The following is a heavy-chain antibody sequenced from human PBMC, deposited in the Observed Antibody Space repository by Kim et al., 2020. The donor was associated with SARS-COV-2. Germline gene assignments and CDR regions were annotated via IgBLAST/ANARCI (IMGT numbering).Heavy chain of an antibody. Sequence: GGSLRLSCAASGFRFSTTDMTWVRQAPGKGLEWVSFLYSGLISYYSDSVESRCTISWRDSTNTLFLLMIGLLGADAGAYYCSGDDGSRAWFATYFDVWG. D-gene: IGHD6-19*01. CDR2: LYSGLIS. J-gene: IGHJ2*01. CDR3: SGDDGSRAWFATYFDV. CDR1: GFRFSTTD. V-gene: IGHV3-53*04.